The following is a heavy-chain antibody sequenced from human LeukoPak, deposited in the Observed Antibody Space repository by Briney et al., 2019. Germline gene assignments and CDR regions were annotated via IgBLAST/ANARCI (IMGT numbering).Heavy chain of an antibody. Sequence: GGSLRLSCAASGFTFSTYSMNWVRQAPGKGLEWVSSNSISVGFISYADSVKGRFTISRDNAKNSLYLQMNSLRVEDTAVYYCAREGSHSSGLDYWGQGTLVTVSS. V-gene: IGHV3-21*01. CDR2: NSISVGFI. CDR1: GFTFSTYS. CDR3: AREGSHSSGLDY. D-gene: IGHD6-19*01. J-gene: IGHJ4*02.